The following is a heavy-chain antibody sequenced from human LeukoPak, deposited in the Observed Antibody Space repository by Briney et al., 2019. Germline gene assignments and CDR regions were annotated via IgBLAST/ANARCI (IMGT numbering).Heavy chain of an antibody. CDR3: ASRDGSYGY. J-gene: IGHJ4*02. D-gene: IGHD1-26*01. CDR2: IRQDGSEK. Sequence: GGSLRLSXAASGFTFSSYAMSWVRQAPGKGLEWVANIRQDGSEKYYVDSVKGRFTISRDNAKNSLYLQMNSLRAEDTAVYYCASRDGSYGYWGRGTLVTVSS. CDR1: GFTFSSYA. V-gene: IGHV3-7*01.